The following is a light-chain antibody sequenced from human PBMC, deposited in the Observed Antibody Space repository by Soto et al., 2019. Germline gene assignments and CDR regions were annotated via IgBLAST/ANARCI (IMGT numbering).Light chain of an antibody. V-gene: IGLV4-60*02. CDR3: ETWDSNTQNWV. CDR2: LEGSGSY. J-gene: IGLJ3*02. Sequence: QSVLTQSSSASASLGSSVKLTCTLSSGHSSYIIAWHQQQPGKAPRYLMKLEGSGSYNKGSGVPDRFSGSSSGADRYLPISNLQVEDEAHYNCETWDSNTQNWVFGGGTKATVL. CDR1: SGHSSYI.